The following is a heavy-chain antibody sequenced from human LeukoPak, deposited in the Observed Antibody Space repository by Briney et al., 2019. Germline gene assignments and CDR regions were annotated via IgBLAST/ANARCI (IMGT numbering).Heavy chain of an antibody. J-gene: IGHJ6*02. CDR2: MNPNSGNT. V-gene: IGHV1-8*01. Sequence: ASVKVSCKASGYTFTSYDINWVRQATGQGLEWMGWMNPNSGNTGDAQKFQGRVTMTRNTSISTAYMELSSLRSEDTAVYYCARGKFFDWLLLVENYYGMDVWGQGTTVTVSS. CDR1: GYTFTSYD. D-gene: IGHD3-9*01. CDR3: ARGKFFDWLLLVENYYGMDV.